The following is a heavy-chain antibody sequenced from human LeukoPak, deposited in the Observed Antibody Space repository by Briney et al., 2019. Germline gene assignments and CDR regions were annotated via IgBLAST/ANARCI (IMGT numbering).Heavy chain of an antibody. CDR2: IGGGGPTT. Sequence: GSLRLSCAASGFTFSTYAMNWVRQAPAKGLEWVSTIGGGGPTTDYADSVKDRFTISRDNSKNTLYLQMNSLRAEDTAVYFCARGFLGGTDQYFDSWGQGTLVTVSS. V-gene: IGHV3-23*01. D-gene: IGHD6-19*01. J-gene: IGHJ4*02. CDR1: GFTFSTYA. CDR3: ARGFLGGTDQYFDS.